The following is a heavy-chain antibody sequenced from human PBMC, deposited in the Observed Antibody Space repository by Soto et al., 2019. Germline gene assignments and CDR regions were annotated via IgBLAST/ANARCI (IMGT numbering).Heavy chain of an antibody. CDR2: IYPGDSDA. J-gene: IGHJ6*02. V-gene: IGHV5-51*01. D-gene: IGHD1-26*01. Sequence: HGASLKISCKGSGYTFRNYWIGWVRQMPGKGLEWMGIIYPGDSDAKYNPSFQGQVTISADKSITTTYRQWSSLKASDTAIYYCAASSFYYGMDVWGQGTTVTAP. CDR3: AASSFYYGMDV. CDR1: GYTFRNYW.